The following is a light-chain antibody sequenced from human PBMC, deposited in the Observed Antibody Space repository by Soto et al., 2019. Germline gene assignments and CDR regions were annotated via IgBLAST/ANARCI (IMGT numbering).Light chain of an antibody. CDR3: MQSIRLPFT. CDR2: EVS. J-gene: IGKJ2*01. V-gene: IGKV2D-29*01. Sequence: EIVMTQTPLSLSVIPGQPASISCKSSQSLLHGDGKTYLYWFVRKPGQPPQLLFYEVSKRFSGVPDRFSASGSGTDFTLTISRVEAEELGLYYCMQSIRLPFTFGQGTKLEI. CDR1: QSLLHGDGKTY.